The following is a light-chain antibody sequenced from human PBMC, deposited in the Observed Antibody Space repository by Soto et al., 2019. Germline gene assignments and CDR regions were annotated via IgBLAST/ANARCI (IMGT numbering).Light chain of an antibody. J-gene: IGKJ1*01. CDR3: QQGDSYPWT. CDR1: QDISRW. V-gene: IGKV1-12*01. CDR2: AAS. Sequence: DIQMTQSPSSVSASVGDRVTITCRASQDISRWLAWFQQKPGKAPNLLIYAASTLQTGVPSRFSGSGSGTDFTLTISSLQPEDFATYFCQQGDSYPWTFGLGTTVEIK.